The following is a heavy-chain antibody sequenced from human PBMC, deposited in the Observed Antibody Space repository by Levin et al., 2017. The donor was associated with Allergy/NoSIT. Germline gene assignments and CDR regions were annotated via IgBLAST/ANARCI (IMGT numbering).Heavy chain of an antibody. J-gene: IGHJ3*02. CDR2: ISSDGRKK. CDR1: GFTFSSYG. V-gene: IGHV3-30*18. Sequence: GGSLRLSCAASGFTFSSYGMHWVRQAPGKGLEWVAVISSDGRKKFYADSVKGRFTISRDNSKNTLDLQMTSLRAEDTAVYYCAKAVYGSGWYPLGNDAFEMWGQGTKVSVSS. D-gene: IGHD6-19*01. CDR3: AKAVYGSGWYPLGNDAFEM.